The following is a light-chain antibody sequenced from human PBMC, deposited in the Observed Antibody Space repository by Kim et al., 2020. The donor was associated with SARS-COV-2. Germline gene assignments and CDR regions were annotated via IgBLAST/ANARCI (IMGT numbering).Light chain of an antibody. J-gene: IGLJ1*01. CDR3: GTWDSSLSAYV. Sequence: GQKVTISCSGSSSNIGNNYVSWYQQRPGTAPKLLIYDTNKRPSGIPDRFSGSKSGTSATLGITGLQTGDEADYYCGTWDSSLSAYVFGTGTKVTVL. V-gene: IGLV1-51*01. CDR2: DTN. CDR1: SSNIGNNY.